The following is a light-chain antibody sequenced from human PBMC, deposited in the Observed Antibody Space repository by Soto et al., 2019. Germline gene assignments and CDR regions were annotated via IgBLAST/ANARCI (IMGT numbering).Light chain of an antibody. CDR2: DAS. J-gene: IGKJ1*01. V-gene: IGKV1-12*01. Sequence: DIQMPQSPSSVSASVGDSLAITCRASQDISSRLAWYQQKPGKANKLLMYDASTLQSGVPSRFSGSGSGTEFTLTIRGLQPEESASYYCQQAKRFPQTFGQGTKVDNK. CDR1: QDISSR. CDR3: QQAKRFPQT.